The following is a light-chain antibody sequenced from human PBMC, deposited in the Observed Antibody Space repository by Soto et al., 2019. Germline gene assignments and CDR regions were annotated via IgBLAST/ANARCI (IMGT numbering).Light chain of an antibody. CDR3: SSYTSSSTWV. CDR1: SSDVSGYNY. CDR2: DVS. J-gene: IGLJ1*01. V-gene: IGLV2-14*01. Sequence: QSALTQPASVSGSPGQSITISCTGTSSDVSGYNYVSWYQQHPGKAPKLMIYDVSNRPSGVSNRFSGSKSGNTASLTISGLQAEDEADYYCSSYTSSSTWVFGTGTKVTVL.